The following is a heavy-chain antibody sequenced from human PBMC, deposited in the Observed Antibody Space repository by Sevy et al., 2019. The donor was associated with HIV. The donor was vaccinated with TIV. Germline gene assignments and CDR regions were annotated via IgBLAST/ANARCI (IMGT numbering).Heavy chain of an antibody. D-gene: IGHD2-15*01. J-gene: IGHJ6*03. Sequence: GGCLRLSCAASGFTFNDAWVSWVRQAPGKGLEWVGRIKSKSDGGTTDYAAPVKGRFTISRDDSENTLYLQMNSLKTEDTAVYYCTTRRHGGSQIYHYLDVWGKGTTVTVSS. CDR3: TTRRHGGSQIYHYLDV. V-gene: IGHV3-15*01. CDR2: IKSKSDGGTT. CDR1: GFTFNDAW.